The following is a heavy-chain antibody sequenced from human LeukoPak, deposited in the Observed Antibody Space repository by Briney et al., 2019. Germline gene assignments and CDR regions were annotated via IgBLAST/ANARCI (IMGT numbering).Heavy chain of an antibody. J-gene: IGHJ4*02. CDR2: IKQDGSDR. CDR1: GFTFSSYA. CDR3: VRNLAVAGTCFDS. D-gene: IGHD6-19*01. Sequence: GGSLRLSCAASGFTFSSYAMHWVRQAPGTGLEWVANIKQDGSDRNYVTSVRGRFTISRDNAESSLYLQMNSLRAEDTAVYYCVRNLAVAGTCFDSWGQGTLVTVSS. V-gene: IGHV3-7*03.